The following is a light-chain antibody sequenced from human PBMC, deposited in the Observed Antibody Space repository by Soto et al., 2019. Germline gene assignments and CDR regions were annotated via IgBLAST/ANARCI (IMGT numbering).Light chain of an antibody. CDR1: SSNIGAGYD. CDR3: QSYDSSLSGHVV. CDR2: GNS. Sequence: QSVLTQPPSVSGAPGQRVTISCTGSSSNIGAGYDVHWYQQLPGTAPKLLIYGNSNRPSGVPDRFSGSKSGTSASLAITGLQAEDVAYYYCQSYDSSLSGHVVFGGGTKLTVL. J-gene: IGLJ2*01. V-gene: IGLV1-40*01.